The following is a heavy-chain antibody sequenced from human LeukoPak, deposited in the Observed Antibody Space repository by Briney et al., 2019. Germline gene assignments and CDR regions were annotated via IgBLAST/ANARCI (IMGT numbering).Heavy chain of an antibody. CDR3: ARPLEYYYDSSGYAFDI. CDR2: IYPGDSDT. D-gene: IGHD3-22*01. V-gene: IGHV5-51*01. Sequence: GESLKISCKGSGYSFTSYWIGWVGQMPGKGLDWMGIIYPGDSDTRYSPSCQGHVTISADKSISTAYLQWSSLKPSDAAMYYCARPLEYYYDSSGYAFDIWGQGTMVTVSS. J-gene: IGHJ3*02. CDR1: GYSFTSYW.